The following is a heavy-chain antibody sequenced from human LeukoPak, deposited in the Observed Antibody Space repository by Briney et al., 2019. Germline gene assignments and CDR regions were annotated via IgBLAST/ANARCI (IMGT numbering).Heavy chain of an antibody. CDR1: GGSFSSSSYY. J-gene: IGHJ6*02. CDR2: MYYTGST. Sequence: SETLSLTCTVSGGSFSSSSYYWAWLRQPPGKGLEWIGYMYYTGSTNYHPSLKSRVTISLATSKNQFSLKVSSVTAADTAVYYCARVSVVYGMDVWGRGTTVTVSS. CDR3: ARVSVVYGMDV. V-gene: IGHV4-61*01.